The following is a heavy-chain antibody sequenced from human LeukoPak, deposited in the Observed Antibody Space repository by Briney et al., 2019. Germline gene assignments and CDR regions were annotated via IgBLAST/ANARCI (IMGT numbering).Heavy chain of an antibody. CDR2: IRYDGSSK. CDR3: AKDGRAGAGWFDY. J-gene: IGHJ4*02. V-gene: IGHV3-30*18. D-gene: IGHD6-13*01. Sequence: GGSLRLSCAASGFTFSYYGMNWVRQAPGKGLEWVAVIRYDGSSKYYADSVKGRFTISRDNSKNTLYLQMNSLRAEDTAVYYCAKDGRAGAGWFDYWGQGTLVTVSS. CDR1: GFTFSYYG.